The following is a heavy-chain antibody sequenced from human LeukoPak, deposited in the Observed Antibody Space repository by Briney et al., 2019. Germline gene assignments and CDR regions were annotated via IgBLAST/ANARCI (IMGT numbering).Heavy chain of an antibody. CDR1: GGSISSYY. V-gene: IGHV4-59*01. CDR2: IYYSGST. D-gene: IGHD5-12*01. CDR3: VRKTRGYSGYDTWFDP. Sequence: PSETLSLTCTVSGGSISSYYWSWIRQPPGKGLEWIGYIYYSGSTNYNPSLKSRVTISVDTSKNQFSLKLSSVTAADTAVYYCVRKTRGYSGYDTWFDPWGQGTLVTVSS. J-gene: IGHJ5*02.